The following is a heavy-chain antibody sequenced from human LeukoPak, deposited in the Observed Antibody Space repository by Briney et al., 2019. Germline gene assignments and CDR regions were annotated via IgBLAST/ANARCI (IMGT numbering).Heavy chain of an antibody. CDR3: ARDGGGYCSSTSRPGWFDP. J-gene: IGHJ5*02. V-gene: IGHV4-38-2*02. D-gene: IGHD2-2*01. CDR1: GYSISSGYY. CDR2: IYHSGST. Sequence: SETLSLTCAVSGYSISSGYYWGWIRQPPGKGLEWIGSIYHSGSTYYNPSLKSRVAISVDTFKNQFSLKLSSVTAADTAVYYCARDGGGYCSSTSRPGWFDPWGQGTLVTVSS.